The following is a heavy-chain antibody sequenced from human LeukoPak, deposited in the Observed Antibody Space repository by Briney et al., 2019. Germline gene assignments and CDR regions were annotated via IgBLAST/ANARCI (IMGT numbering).Heavy chain of an antibody. J-gene: IGHJ5*02. Sequence: SETLSLTCTVSGGSICSGGYYWSWIRQPAGKGLEWIGRVYTSGSTNYNPSLKSRVTISLDTSKNQFSLNLSSVTAADTAVYYCARQASPRNWFDPWGQGTLVTVSS. CDR3: ARQASPRNWFDP. CDR1: GGSICSGGYY. V-gene: IGHV4-61*02. CDR2: VYTSGST.